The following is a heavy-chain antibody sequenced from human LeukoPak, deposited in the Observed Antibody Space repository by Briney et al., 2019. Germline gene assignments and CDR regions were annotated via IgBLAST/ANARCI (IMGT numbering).Heavy chain of an antibody. CDR2: IYYSGST. CDR1: GGSLSYYW. J-gene: IGHJ4*02. Sequence: SETLSLTCTVSGGSLSYYWWSWIRQPLGKGLEGTGNIYYSGSTNYNPSLKSRVTISVDTSKNQFSLKLVSVTAADTAVYFCARGKPLEPLDYWGQGTLVTVSS. D-gene: IGHD1-1*01. V-gene: IGHV4-59*01. CDR3: ARGKPLEPLDY.